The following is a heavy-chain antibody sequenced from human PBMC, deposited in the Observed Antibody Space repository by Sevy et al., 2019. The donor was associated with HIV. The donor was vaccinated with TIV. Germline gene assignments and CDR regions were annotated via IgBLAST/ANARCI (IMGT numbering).Heavy chain of an antibody. CDR3: AREGFLYGSAMLYYYYGMDV. CDR1: GFTFSSYW. J-gene: IGHJ6*02. Sequence: GSLRLSCAASGFTFSSYWMSWVRQAPGKGLEWVANIKQDGSEKYYVDSVKGRFTISRDNAKNSLYLQMNSLRAEDTAVYYCAREGFLYGSAMLYYYYGMDVWGQGTTVTVSS. D-gene: IGHD3-10*01. CDR2: IKQDGSEK. V-gene: IGHV3-7*01.